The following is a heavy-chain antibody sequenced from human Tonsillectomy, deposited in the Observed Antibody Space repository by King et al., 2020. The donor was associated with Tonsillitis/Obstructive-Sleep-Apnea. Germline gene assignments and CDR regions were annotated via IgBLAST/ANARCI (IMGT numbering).Heavy chain of an antibody. CDR3: ARDRSGDPGWYFAL. Sequence: QLVQSGAEVKKPGASVKVSCKASGYTFTSYYMHWVRQAPGQGLEWMGVINHSGGSTSYAQKFQGRLTMTRDTSTSTVYMELSSLRAEDTAVYYCARDRSGDPGWYFALWGRGTLVTVSS. CDR2: INHSGGST. D-gene: IGHD2-21*01. J-gene: IGHJ2*01. V-gene: IGHV1-46*01. CDR1: GYTFTSYY.